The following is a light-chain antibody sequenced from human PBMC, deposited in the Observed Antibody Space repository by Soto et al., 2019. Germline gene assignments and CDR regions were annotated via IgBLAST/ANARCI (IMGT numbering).Light chain of an antibody. Sequence: EIVLTQSPATLSLSPGERATLSCRASQSVSSYLAWYQQRPGQAPRLLIYEASNRATGIPARFSGSGSGTDFTLTISSLEPEDFALYYCKQRSNWPTTFGQGTKVEIK. CDR1: QSVSSY. CDR3: KQRSNWPTT. CDR2: EAS. J-gene: IGKJ1*01. V-gene: IGKV3-11*01.